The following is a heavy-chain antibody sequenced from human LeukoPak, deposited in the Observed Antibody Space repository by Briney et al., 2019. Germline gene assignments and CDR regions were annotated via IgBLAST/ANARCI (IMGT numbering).Heavy chain of an antibody. Sequence: PGGSLRLSCAASGFTFSSYGMHWVRQAPGKGLEWVAFIRYDGSNKYYADSEKGRFTISRDNSKNTLYLQMNSLRAEDTAVYYCAKVGVYAPYYYYYYMDVWGKGTTVTVSS. CDR1: GFTFSSYG. D-gene: IGHD2-8*02. J-gene: IGHJ6*03. CDR2: IRYDGSNK. V-gene: IGHV3-30*02. CDR3: AKVGVYAPYYYYYYMDV.